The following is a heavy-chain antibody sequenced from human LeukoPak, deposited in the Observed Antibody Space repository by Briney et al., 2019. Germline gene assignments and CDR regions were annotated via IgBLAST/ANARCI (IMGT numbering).Heavy chain of an antibody. D-gene: IGHD3-22*01. V-gene: IGHV4-38-2*02. CDR2: IYHSGST. CDR1: GYSISSGYY. Sequence: SETLSLTCTVSGYSISSGYYWGWIRQPPGKGLEWIGSIYHSGSTYYTPSLKSRVSISVDTSKNQFSLKLSSVTAADTAVYFCASGFTMIVAVLWGQGTLVTVSS. CDR3: ASGFTMIVAVL. J-gene: IGHJ4*02.